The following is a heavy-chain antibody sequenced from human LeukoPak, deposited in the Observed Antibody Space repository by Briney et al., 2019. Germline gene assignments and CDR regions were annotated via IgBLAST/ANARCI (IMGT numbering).Heavy chain of an antibody. D-gene: IGHD5-24*01. V-gene: IGHV4-4*02. CDR1: GGSISSSNW. CDR3: ARGGGEMATINRRALDY. Sequence: PSGTLSLTCAVSGGSISSSNWWSWVRQPPGKGLEWIGEIYHSGSTNYNPSLKSRVTISVDKSKNQFSLKLSSVTAADTAVYYCARGGGEMATINRRALDYWGQGTLVTVSS. CDR2: IYHSGST. J-gene: IGHJ4*02.